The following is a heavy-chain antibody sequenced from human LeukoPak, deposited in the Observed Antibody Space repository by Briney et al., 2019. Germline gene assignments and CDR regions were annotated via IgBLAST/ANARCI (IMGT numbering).Heavy chain of an antibody. CDR3: AKVAVAVAGDY. J-gene: IGHJ4*02. CDR2: ISYDGSNK. CDR1: GFTFSSYG. D-gene: IGHD6-19*01. V-gene: IGHV3-30*18. Sequence: GRSLRLSCAASGFTFSSYGMHWVRQAPGKGLEWVAVISYDGSNKYYADSEKGRFTISRDNSKNTLYLQMNSLRAEDTAVYYCAKVAVAVAGDYWGQGTLVTVSS.